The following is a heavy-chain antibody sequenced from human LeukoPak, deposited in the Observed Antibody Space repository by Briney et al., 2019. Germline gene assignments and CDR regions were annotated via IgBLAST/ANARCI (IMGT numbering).Heavy chain of an antibody. J-gene: IGHJ6*03. CDR3: TTVVGDSYYYYMDV. Sequence: GGSLRLSCAASGFTFSNAWMSWVRQAPGKGLEWVGRIKSKTDGGTTDYAAPVKGRFTISRDDSKNTLYLQMNSLKTEDTAVHYCTTVVGDSYYYYMDVWGKGTTVTVSS. D-gene: IGHD2-15*01. CDR1: GFTFSNAW. CDR2: IKSKTDGGTT. V-gene: IGHV3-15*01.